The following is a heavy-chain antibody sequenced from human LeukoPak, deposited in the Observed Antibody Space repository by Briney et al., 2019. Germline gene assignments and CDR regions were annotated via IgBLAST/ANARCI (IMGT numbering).Heavy chain of an antibody. D-gene: IGHD6-13*01. CDR1: GYTFTTYA. V-gene: IGHV1-69*13. CDR2: IIPIFGTA. CDR3: ARGSHSSSWLNWFDP. Sequence: ASVKVSCKASGYTFTTYAISWVRQAPGQGLEWMGGIIPIFGTANYAQKFQGRVTITADESTSTAYMELSSLRSEDTAVYYCARGSHSSSWLNWFDPWGQGTLVTVSS. J-gene: IGHJ5*02.